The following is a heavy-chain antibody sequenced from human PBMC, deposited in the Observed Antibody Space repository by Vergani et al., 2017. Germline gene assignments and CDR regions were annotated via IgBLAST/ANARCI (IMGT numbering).Heavy chain of an antibody. V-gene: IGHV3-23*01. CDR3: AKNNVPGYYDSSGYCDY. Sequence: EVRLLESGGGLVQPGGSLRLSCAASGFTFTNFVMTWVRQAPGGGLEWVSGISGSGGFTYYADSVKGRFTISGDNSKNTMFLQMNNLRAEDTAVYYCAKNNVPGYYDSSGYCDYWGQGTLVTVSS. CDR1: GFTFTNFV. CDR2: ISGSGGFT. D-gene: IGHD3-22*01. J-gene: IGHJ4*02.